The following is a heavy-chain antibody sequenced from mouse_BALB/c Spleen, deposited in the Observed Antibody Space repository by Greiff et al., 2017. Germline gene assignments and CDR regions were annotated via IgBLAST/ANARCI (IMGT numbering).Heavy chain of an antibody. D-gene: IGHD1-2*01. CDR1: GYTFSSYW. CDR3: ASRAATLAY. J-gene: IGHJ3*01. CDR2: ILPGSGST. Sequence: VQLQQSGAELMKPGASVKISCKATGYTFSSYWIEWVKQRPGHGLEWIGEILPGSGSTNYNEKFKGKATFTADTSSNTAYMQLSSLTSEDSAVYYCASRAATLAYWGQGTLVTVSA. V-gene: IGHV1-9*01.